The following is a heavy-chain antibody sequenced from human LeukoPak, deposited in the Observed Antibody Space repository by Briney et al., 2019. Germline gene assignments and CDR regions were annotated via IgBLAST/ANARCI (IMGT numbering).Heavy chain of an antibody. D-gene: IGHD6-19*01. V-gene: IGHV1-46*01. CDR2: INPSGGST. Sequence: GASVKVSCKASGYTFTTYDMHWVRQAPGQGLEWMGIINPSGGSTSYAQRFQGRVTMTRDMSTTTVYMHLSSLRSEDTAMYYCARPPALWGPVAGEAAFDIWGQGTMVTVSS. CDR3: ARPPALWGPVAGEAAFDI. CDR1: GYTFTTYD. J-gene: IGHJ3*02.